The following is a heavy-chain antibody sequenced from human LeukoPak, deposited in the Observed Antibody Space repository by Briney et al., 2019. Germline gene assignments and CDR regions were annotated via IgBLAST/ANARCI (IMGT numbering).Heavy chain of an antibody. D-gene: IGHD2-2*01. J-gene: IGHJ6*02. Sequence: SETLSLTCTVSGGSISSGGYYWSWIRQHPGTGLEWIGYIYYSGSTYYNPSLKSRVTISVDTSKNQFSLKLSSVTAADTAVYYCARTYCSSTSCPRAGMDVWGQGTTVTVSS. CDR2: IYYSGST. CDR1: GGSISSGGYY. CDR3: ARTYCSSTSCPRAGMDV. V-gene: IGHV4-31*03.